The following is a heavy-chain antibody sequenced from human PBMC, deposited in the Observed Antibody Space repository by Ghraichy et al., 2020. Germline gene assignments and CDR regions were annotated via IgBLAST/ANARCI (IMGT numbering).Heavy chain of an antibody. V-gene: IGHV4-61*01. CDR3: ASHDPIVRYGMDV. CDR2: AYYRGSN. J-gene: IGHJ6*02. CDR1: GGSVSSDSYY. D-gene: IGHD3-16*02. Sequence: SQTLSLTCTVSGGSVSSDSYYWNWIRQSPGKGLEWIGYAYYRGSNNYNPSLTSRLNISGDTSKNQFSLKLSSVTDADTAVYYCASHDPIVRYGMDVWVQGTTVTVAS.